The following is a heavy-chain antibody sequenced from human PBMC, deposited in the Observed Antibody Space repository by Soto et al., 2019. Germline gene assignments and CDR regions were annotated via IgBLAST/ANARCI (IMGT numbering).Heavy chain of an antibody. CDR2: INAGNGNT. V-gene: IGHV1-3*01. J-gene: IGHJ3*02. Sequence: ASVKVSCKASGYTFTSYAMHWVRQAPGQRLEWMGWINAGNGNTKYSQKFQRRVTITRVTSASTAYMELSSLRSEDTAVYYCARASDWGSKNDAFDIWGQGSMVTVSS. CDR1: GYTFTSYA. CDR3: ARASDWGSKNDAFDI. D-gene: IGHD7-27*01.